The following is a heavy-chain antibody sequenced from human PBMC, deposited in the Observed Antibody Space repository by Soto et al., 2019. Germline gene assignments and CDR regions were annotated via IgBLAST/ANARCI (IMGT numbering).Heavy chain of an antibody. CDR3: ARDCSGGSCYPGMDV. D-gene: IGHD2-15*01. CDR2: ISSSGYI. V-gene: IGHV3-21*01. Sequence: GSLRLSFAASGFNFNSYTINWVRQAPGKRLEWLSSISSSGYIFSTDSVRGRFTISRDNAKNSVYLQINSLRAEDTAVYFCARDCSGGSCYPGMDVWGQGTTVTV. J-gene: IGHJ6*02. CDR1: GFNFNSYT.